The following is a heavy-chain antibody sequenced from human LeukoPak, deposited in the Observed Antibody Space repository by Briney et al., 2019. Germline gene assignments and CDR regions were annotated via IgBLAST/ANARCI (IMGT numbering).Heavy chain of an antibody. CDR2: ISYRGST. Sequence: SETLSLTCTVSGGSIASYYWSWIRQFPGKGLEWIGYISYRGSTSYNPSLNSRVSISLDTSKNQLSLRLNSVTAADTAVYYCARDKYNWNENTWFDPWGQGVLVTVSS. V-gene: IGHV4-59*01. J-gene: IGHJ5*02. CDR3: ARDKYNWNENTWFDP. CDR1: GGSIASYY. D-gene: IGHD1-1*01.